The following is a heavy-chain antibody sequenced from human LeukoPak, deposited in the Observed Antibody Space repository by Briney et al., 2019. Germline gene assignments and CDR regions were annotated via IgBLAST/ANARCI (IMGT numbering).Heavy chain of an antibody. CDR3: ARGDNGSGRD. D-gene: IGHD3-10*01. Sequence: GGSLRLSCAASGFTFSSYWMHWVRQAPGKVLVWVSSVNNDGSSTTYADSVKGRFTISRDNAKNTLYLQMNSLRAEDTAVYYCARGDNGSGRDWGQGTLVTVSS. V-gene: IGHV3-74*01. CDR1: GFTFSSYW. J-gene: IGHJ4*02. CDR2: VNNDGSST.